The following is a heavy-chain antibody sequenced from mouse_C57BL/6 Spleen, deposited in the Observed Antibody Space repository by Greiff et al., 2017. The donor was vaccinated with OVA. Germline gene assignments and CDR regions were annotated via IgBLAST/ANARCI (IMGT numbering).Heavy chain of an antibody. CDR1: GYTFTSYW. CDR2: IYPGNSDT. D-gene: IGHD2-1*01. J-gene: IGHJ1*03. CDR3: AYGNLLHWYFDV. V-gene: IGHV1-5*01. Sequence: EVQLQQSGTVLARPGASVKMSCKTSGYTFTSYWMHWVKQRPGQGLEWIGAIYPGNSDTSYNQKFKGKAKLTAVTSASTAYMELSSLTNADSAVDYCAYGNLLHWYFDVWGTGTTVTVSS.